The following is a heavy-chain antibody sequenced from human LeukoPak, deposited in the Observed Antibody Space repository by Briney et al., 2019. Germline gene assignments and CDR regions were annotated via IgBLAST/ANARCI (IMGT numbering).Heavy chain of an antibody. CDR3: ARGSWELPNFDY. CDR2: IIPIFGTA. CDR1: GGTFSSYA. Sequence: SVKVSCKASGGTFSSYAISWVRQAPGQGLEWMGGIIPIFGTANYAQMFQGRVTMTRDTSTSTVYMELSSLRSEDTAVYYCARGSWELPNFDYWGQGTLVTVSS. V-gene: IGHV1-69*05. J-gene: IGHJ4*02. D-gene: IGHD1-26*01.